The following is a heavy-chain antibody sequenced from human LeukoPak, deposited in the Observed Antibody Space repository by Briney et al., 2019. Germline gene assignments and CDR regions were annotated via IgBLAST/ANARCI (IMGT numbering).Heavy chain of an antibody. V-gene: IGHV4-59*01. CDR1: GGSIRGYY. Sequence: SETPSLTCTVSGGSIRGYYWSWIRQPPGKGLEWIGYIYYSGSTKCNPSLKSRVTISVDTSKNQFSLKLSSVTAADTAVYYCARGVLLATYYFDYWGQGTLVTVSS. CDR2: IYYSGST. CDR3: ARGVLLATYYFDY. D-gene: IGHD3-10*01. J-gene: IGHJ4*02.